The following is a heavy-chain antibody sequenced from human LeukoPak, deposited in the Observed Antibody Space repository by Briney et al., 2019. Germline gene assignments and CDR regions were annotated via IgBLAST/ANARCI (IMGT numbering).Heavy chain of an antibody. CDR3: VRAQGLGESENH. D-gene: IGHD3-16*01. Sequence: GGSLRLSCAASGFTFSTYWMSWVRQAPGKGLEWVANIKQDGSEKYYVVSVEGRFTISRDNAKNSLLLQMNSLRAEDTAVYYCVRAQGLGESENHWGQGTLVTVSS. CDR2: IKQDGSEK. J-gene: IGHJ5*02. V-gene: IGHV3-7*01. CDR1: GFTFSTYW.